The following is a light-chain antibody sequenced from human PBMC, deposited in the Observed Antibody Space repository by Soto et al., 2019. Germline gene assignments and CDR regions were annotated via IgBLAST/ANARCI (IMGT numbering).Light chain of an antibody. J-gene: IGLJ1*01. CDR3: AAWDDSLSGSYV. CDR2: RNN. V-gene: IGLV1-47*01. CDR1: SSDIGSNA. Sequence: QSVLTQPPSTSRTPGQRVTISCSGSSSDIGSNAVYWYQQLPGTAPKLLIYRNNQRPSGVPDRFSGSKSGTSASLAISGLRSEDEADYYCAAWDDSLSGSYVFGTGTKVTVL.